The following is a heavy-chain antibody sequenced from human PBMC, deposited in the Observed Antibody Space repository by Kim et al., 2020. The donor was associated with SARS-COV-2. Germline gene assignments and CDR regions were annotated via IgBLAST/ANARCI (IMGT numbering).Heavy chain of an antibody. D-gene: IGHD3-10*01. CDR1: GHTFTDYY. CDR3: ARVHYYGSGSYYGMDV. J-gene: IGHJ6*02. Sequence: ASVTVSCKASGHTFTDYYMHWVRQAPGQGLEWMGRINPNSGDTSISTAYMELSSLRSDDSAVYYCARVHYYGSGSYYGMDVWGQGTTVTVSS. V-gene: IGHV1-2*06. CDR2: INPNSG.